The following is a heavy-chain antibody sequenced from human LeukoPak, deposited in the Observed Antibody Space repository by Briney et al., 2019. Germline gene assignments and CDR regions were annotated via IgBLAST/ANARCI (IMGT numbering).Heavy chain of an antibody. Sequence: GASVKVSCKASGYTFTGYYMHWVRQAPGQGLEWMGWNNPNSGGTNYAQKFQGRVTMTRDTSISTAYMELSRLRSDDTAVYYCARGAAGDSSGSDWFDPWGQGTLVTVSS. CDR1: GYTFTGYY. D-gene: IGHD3-22*01. J-gene: IGHJ5*02. V-gene: IGHV1-2*02. CDR3: ARGAAGDSSGSDWFDP. CDR2: NNPNSGGT.